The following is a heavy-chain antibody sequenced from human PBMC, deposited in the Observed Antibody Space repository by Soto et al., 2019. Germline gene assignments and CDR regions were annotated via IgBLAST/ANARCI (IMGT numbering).Heavy chain of an antibody. Sequence: SVKVSCKASGFTLSSSAVQWVRQARGQRLEWIGWIVVGSGNTNYAQKFQERVTITRDMSTSTASLKLSSVTAADTAVYYCARDGPPSLGNDADYGMDVWGQGTTVTVSS. CDR1: GFTLSSSA. CDR3: ARDGPPSLGNDADYGMDV. CDR2: IVVGSGNT. J-gene: IGHJ6*02. D-gene: IGHD1-1*01. V-gene: IGHV1-58*01.